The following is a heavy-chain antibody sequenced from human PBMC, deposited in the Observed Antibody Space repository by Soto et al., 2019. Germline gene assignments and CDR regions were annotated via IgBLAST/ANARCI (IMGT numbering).Heavy chain of an antibody. D-gene: IGHD6-25*01. CDR1: GGSFSGYY. Sequence: SETLSLTCAVYGGSFSGYYWSWIRQPPGKGLEWIGEIYYSGSTNYNPSLKSRVIISVVTSTNQFSLKLSSVIAADTAVYYCARSLRIAATLDYWGQGTLVTVSS. V-gene: IGHV4-34*09. CDR2: IYYSGST. CDR3: ARSLRIAATLDY. J-gene: IGHJ4*02.